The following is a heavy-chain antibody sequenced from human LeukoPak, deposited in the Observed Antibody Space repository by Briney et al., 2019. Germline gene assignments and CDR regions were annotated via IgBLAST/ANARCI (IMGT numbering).Heavy chain of an antibody. CDR3: AKGAFGGAYAFEI. Sequence: TGGSLRLSCAVSGFTFDDYGMSWVRQAPGKGLEWVSGINWNGGSTGYADSVKGRFTISRDNAKNSLHLQMNSLRVEDTAVYYCAKGAFGGAYAFEIWGQGTMVTVSS. J-gene: IGHJ3*02. D-gene: IGHD3-16*01. CDR2: INWNGGST. CDR1: GFTFDDYG. V-gene: IGHV3-20*04.